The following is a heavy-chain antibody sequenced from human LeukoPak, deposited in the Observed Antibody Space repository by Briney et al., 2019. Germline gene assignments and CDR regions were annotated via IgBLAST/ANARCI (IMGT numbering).Heavy chain of an antibody. D-gene: IGHD6-19*01. CDR3: ASGSYSSGWYLSY. CDR1: GFTFSDYY. V-gene: IGHV3-11*06. J-gene: IGHJ4*02. CDR2: ISSSSSYT. Sequence: PGGSLRLSCAASGFTFSDYYMSWIRQAPGKGLEWVSYISSSSSYTNYADSVKGRFTISRDNAKNSLYLQMNSLRAEDTAVYYCASGSYSSGWYLSYWGQGTQVTVSS.